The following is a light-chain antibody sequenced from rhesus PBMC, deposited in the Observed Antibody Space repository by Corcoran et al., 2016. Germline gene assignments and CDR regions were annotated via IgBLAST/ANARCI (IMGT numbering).Light chain of an antibody. V-gene: IGKV3-24*04. CDR1: QSVGIY. CDR2: GAS. J-gene: IGKJ4*01. Sequence: ETVVTQSPATLSLSPGEGATLSCRASQSVGIYFAWYQQKPGQAPRLLIYGASTRATGIPTRFRGSGSGTDFTLTISSLEPEDVGVYYCQQSSNLSPLTFGGGTKVDLK. CDR3: QQSSNLSPLT.